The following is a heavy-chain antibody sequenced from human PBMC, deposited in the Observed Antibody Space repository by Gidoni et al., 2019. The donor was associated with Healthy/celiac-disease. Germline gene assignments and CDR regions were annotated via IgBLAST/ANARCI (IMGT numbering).Heavy chain of an antibody. V-gene: IGHV1-69*01. D-gene: IGHD4-17*01. CDR1: GATFSSYA. J-gene: IGHJ6*02. Sequence: QVQLVQSGAEVKKPGSSVKVSCKASGATFSSYAISWVRQAPGQGLEWMGGIIPIFGTANYAQKFQGRVTITADESTSTAYMELSSLRSEDTAVYYCARCVGDYGDYSYGMDVWGQGTTVTVSS. CDR3: ARCVGDYGDYSYGMDV. CDR2: IIPIFGTA.